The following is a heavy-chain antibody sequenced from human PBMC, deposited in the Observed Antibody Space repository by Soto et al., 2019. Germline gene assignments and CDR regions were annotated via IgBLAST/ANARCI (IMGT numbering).Heavy chain of an antibody. Sequence: QVQLQESGPGLVEPSQTLSLNCTVSGASISSGDFYWSWVRQAPDQGLEWIRHFFYNARSNYNPSLKSLVTMSVDPCNNQSSVTLTSVIPADTAVYFCTRSGKSPLDYWAQGALVAVSA. J-gene: IGHJ4*02. CDR2: FFYNARS. CDR3: TRSGKSPLDY. D-gene: IGHD1-26*01. CDR1: GASISSGDFY. V-gene: IGHV4-30-4*01.